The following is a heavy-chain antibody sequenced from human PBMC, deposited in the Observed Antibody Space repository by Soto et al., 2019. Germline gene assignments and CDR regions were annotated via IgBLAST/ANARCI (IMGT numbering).Heavy chain of an antibody. J-gene: IGHJ2*01. CDR2: IHRDGTST. V-gene: IGHV3-74*01. Sequence: EVQLVESGGGLVQPGGSLRLSCEASGLTFSNYWMHWVRQAPGKGLVWVSRIHRDGTSTSYADSVKGRFTISRDYAKNTLYLQMNSLRAEDTAVYYCARDGAYCGGDCYSLWYFDLWGRGTLVTVSS. CDR3: ARDGAYCGGDCYSLWYFDL. CDR1: GLTFSNYW. D-gene: IGHD2-21*02.